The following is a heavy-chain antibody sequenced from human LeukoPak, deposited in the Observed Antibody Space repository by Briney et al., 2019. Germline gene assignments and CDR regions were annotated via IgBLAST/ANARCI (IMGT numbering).Heavy chain of an antibody. J-gene: IGHJ4*02. CDR1: GGTFSSYA. D-gene: IGHD2-15*01. CDR3: ARDAGYCSDGSCYHDDY. CDR2: IIPIFGTA. V-gene: IGHV1-69*13. Sequence: SVKVSCKASGGTFSSYAISWVRQAPGQGLEWMGGIIPIFGTANYAQKFQGRVTITADESTSTAYMELSSLRSEDMAVYYCARDAGYCSDGSCYHDDYWGQGTLVTVSS.